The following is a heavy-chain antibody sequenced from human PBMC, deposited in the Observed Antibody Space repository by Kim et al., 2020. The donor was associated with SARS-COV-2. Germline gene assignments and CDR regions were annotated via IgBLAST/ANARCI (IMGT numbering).Heavy chain of an antibody. V-gene: IGHV3-53*01. CDR1: GFTVSSNY. CDR3: ARDIAGDRGPDAFDI. J-gene: IGHJ3*02. Sequence: GGSLRLSCAASGFTVSSNYMSWVRQAPGKGLEWVSVIYSGGSTYYADSVKGRFTISRDNSKNTLYLQMNSLRAEDTAVYYCARDIAGDRGPDAFDIWGQGTMVTVSS. CDR2: IYSGGST. D-gene: IGHD3-10*01.